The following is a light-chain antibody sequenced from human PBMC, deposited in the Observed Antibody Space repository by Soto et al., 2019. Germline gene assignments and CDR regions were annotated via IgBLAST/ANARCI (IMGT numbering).Light chain of an antibody. Sequence: SALTQPASVSGSPGQSITISCTGTSSDVGGYNYVCWYQQHPGKAPKLVISDVSNRPSGVSDRFSGSKSGNTASLSISGLQAEDEADYYCSSYSSSSSYVFGTGTEVTVL. CDR3: SSYSSSSSYV. CDR1: SSDVGGYNY. V-gene: IGLV2-14*01. CDR2: DVS. J-gene: IGLJ1*01.